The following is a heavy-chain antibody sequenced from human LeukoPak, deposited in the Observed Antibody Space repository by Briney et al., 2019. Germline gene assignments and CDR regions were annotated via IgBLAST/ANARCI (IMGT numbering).Heavy chain of an antibody. J-gene: IGHJ4*02. Sequence: SETLSLTCTVSGGSISNKYWSWIRQPPGKGLEWIGYIYYSGSTNYNPSLKSRVTILVDTSKNQFSLKLSSVTAADTAVYYCASQTYYYDSSGYYFDYWGQGTLVTVSS. CDR2: IYYSGST. D-gene: IGHD3-22*01. V-gene: IGHV4-59*01. CDR3: ASQTYYYDSSGYYFDY. CDR1: GGSISNKY.